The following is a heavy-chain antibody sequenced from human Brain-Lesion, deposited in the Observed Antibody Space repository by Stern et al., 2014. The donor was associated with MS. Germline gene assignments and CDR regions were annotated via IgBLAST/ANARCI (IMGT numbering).Heavy chain of an antibody. V-gene: IGHV4-61*02. CDR1: GGSISSGSDY. J-gene: IGHJ4*02. CDR3: ASGYRIFDY. D-gene: IGHD5-18*01. CDR2: IHPSGSA. Sequence: QVQLQESGPGLVKPSQTLSLTCTVSGGSISSGSDYWSWIRQPVGKGLEWIGRIHPSGSAFYTPSLKSRVTISTDTSMIQFSLEQNSATAADTAIYYCASGYRIFDYWGQGILVTVSS.